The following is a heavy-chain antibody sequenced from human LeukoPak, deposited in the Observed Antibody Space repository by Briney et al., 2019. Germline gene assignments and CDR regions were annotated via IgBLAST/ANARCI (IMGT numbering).Heavy chain of an antibody. CDR2: INHSGST. CDR3: ARRRRWGSGSYGNWSDP. J-gene: IGHJ5*02. Sequence: SETLSLTCAVYGGSFSGYYWSWIRQPPGKGLEWIGEINHSGSTNYNPSLKSRVTISVDTSKNQFSLKLSSVTAADTAVYYCARRRRWGSGSYGNWSDPWGQGTLVTVSS. V-gene: IGHV4-34*01. CDR1: GGSFSGYY. D-gene: IGHD3-10*01.